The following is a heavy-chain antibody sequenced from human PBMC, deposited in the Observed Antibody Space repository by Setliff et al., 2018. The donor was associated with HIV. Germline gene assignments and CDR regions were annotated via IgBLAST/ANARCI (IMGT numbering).Heavy chain of an antibody. D-gene: IGHD6-19*01. Sequence: GGSLRLSCAASGFTFSSYSMTWVRQAPGKGLEWVSSISSSSSYIYYADSVKGRFTISRDDAKNSLYLQMSSLRVEDTAVYYCAREATPRHSSGWVYFDYWGQGMMVTVSS. CDR1: GFTFSSYS. V-gene: IGHV3-21*06. CDR3: AREATPRHSSGWVYFDY. J-gene: IGHJ4*02. CDR2: ISSSSSYI.